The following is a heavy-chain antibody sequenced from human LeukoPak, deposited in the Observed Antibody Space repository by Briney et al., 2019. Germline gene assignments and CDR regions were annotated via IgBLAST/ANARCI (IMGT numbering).Heavy chain of an antibody. Sequence: PGGSLRLSCAASGFTFSNFVMHWVRQTPGKGLEWVAVISYDGSNIYYRDSVKGRFTISRDNSKNTLYLQMNSLRAEDTAVYYCAKATYGSGSYNAFDIWGQGTMVTVSS. CDR1: GFTFSNFV. CDR3: AKATYGSGSYNAFDI. CDR2: ISYDGSNI. V-gene: IGHV3-30*04. D-gene: IGHD3-10*01. J-gene: IGHJ3*02.